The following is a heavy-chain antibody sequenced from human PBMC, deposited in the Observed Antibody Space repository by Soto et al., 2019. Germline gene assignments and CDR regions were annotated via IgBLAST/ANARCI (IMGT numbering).Heavy chain of an antibody. Sequence: QVQLVESGGGVVQPGRSLRLSCAASGFTFSSYAMHWVRQAPGKGLEWVAVISYDGSNKYYADSVKGRFTISRDNSKNTLYLQMNSPRAEDTAVYYCARSSASSIAARGGGASYYYYGMDVWGQGTTVTVSS. CDR2: ISYDGSNK. J-gene: IGHJ6*02. V-gene: IGHV3-30-3*01. D-gene: IGHD6-6*01. CDR3: ARSSASSIAARGGGASYYYYGMDV. CDR1: GFTFSSYA.